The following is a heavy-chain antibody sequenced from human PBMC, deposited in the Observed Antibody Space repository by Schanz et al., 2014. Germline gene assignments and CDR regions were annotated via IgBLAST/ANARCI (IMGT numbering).Heavy chain of an antibody. D-gene: IGHD6-19*01. CDR2: ISSSSMYI. CDR3: VRDKKGFVAVAGRAPFDY. Sequence: VHLVESGGGVVQPGGSLRLSCAASGFTFSAYAMTWVRRAPGKGLEWVSSISSSSMYIYQADSMRGRFTISRDNAKNSLYLQVNNLSAEDTAVYYCVRDKKGFVAVAGRAPFDYWGQGTLVTVSS. V-gene: IGHV3-21*01. CDR1: GFTFSAYA. J-gene: IGHJ4*02.